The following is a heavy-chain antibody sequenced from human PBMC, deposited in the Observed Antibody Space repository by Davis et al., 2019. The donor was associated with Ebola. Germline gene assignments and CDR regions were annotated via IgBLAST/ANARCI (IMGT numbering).Heavy chain of an antibody. CDR2: ISSSSSYI. D-gene: IGHD5-24*01. CDR1: VITFSSYA. J-gene: IGHJ6*02. Sequence: GESLKISCADSVITFSSYAMTWVRQAPGKGLEWVSSISSSSSYIYYADSVKGRFTISRDNAKNSLYLQMNSLRAEDTAVYYCARGEMATIYYYYGMDVWGQGTTVTVSS. V-gene: IGHV3-21*01. CDR3: ARGEMATIYYYYGMDV.